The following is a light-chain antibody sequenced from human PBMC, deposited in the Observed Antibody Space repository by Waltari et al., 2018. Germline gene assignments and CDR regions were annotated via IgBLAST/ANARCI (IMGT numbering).Light chain of an antibody. CDR2: DDA. CDR1: SIGSHS. V-gene: IGLV3-21*02. J-gene: IGLJ1*01. CDR3: QVWDSSRDHPV. Sequence: SDVLTQAPSVSVAPGQTATITCRGDSIGSHSVHWYQQRPGQAPVVVVYDDAYRASGIPGRISGSGSGNAATLTISRVQPGDEADYYCQVWDSSRDHPVFGPGTRVTVL.